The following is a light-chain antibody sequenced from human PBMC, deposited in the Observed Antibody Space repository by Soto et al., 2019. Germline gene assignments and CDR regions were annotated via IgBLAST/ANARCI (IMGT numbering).Light chain of an antibody. V-gene: IGKV1D-13*01. CDR3: QQFDDYPFT. Sequence: AIQLTQSPSSLSASVGDRVTITCRASQGISSALAWYQQQPGRAPKLLIYDASTLEIGVPSRFSGSRSGTDFTLTVTSLEHEDFDTYYCQQFDDYPFTFGPGTKVDIK. CDR1: QGISSA. CDR2: DAS. J-gene: IGKJ3*01.